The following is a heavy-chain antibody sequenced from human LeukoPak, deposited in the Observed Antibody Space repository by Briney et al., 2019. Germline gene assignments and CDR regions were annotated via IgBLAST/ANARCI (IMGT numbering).Heavy chain of an antibody. CDR2: ISGSGGST. V-gene: IGHV3-23*01. J-gene: IGHJ1*01. Sequence: PGGSLRLSCAASGFTFSSYSMNWVRQAPGKGLEWVSAISGSGGSTYYADSVKGRFTISRDNSKNTLYLQMNSLRSDDTAVYYCARDXPXXXXXXXGXWGQXXLXTVSS. CDR1: GFTFSSYS. CDR3: ARDXPXXXXXXXGX.